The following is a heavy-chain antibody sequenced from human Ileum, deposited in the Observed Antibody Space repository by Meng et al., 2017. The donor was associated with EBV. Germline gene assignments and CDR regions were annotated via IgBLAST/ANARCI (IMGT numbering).Heavy chain of an antibody. CDR2: IYHSGST. Sequence: HVPLQESGPGLVKPSGTLSLTCAVSGGSSSSSNWWSWVRQPPGKGLEWIGEIYHSGSTNYNPSLKSRATISVDKSKNQFSLNLSSVTAADTAVYYCARVGQWLPIDYWGHGTLVTVSS. J-gene: IGHJ4*01. D-gene: IGHD6-19*01. CDR3: ARVGQWLPIDY. CDR1: GGSSSSSNW. V-gene: IGHV4-4*02.